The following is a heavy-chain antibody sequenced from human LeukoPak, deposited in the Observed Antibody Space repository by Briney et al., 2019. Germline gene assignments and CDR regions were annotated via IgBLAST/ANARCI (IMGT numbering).Heavy chain of an antibody. Sequence: GASVKVSCKASGCIFTGYYMHWVLHAPGQGLEWMGWINPNSGGTNSAQKFQGRVTMTRDTSISTAYMELSRLTSDDTAVYYCARRPYSGSDHFDYWGQGTLVTVSS. CDR1: GCIFTGYY. J-gene: IGHJ4*02. CDR2: INPNSGGT. CDR3: ARRPYSGSDHFDY. D-gene: IGHD1-26*01. V-gene: IGHV1-2*02.